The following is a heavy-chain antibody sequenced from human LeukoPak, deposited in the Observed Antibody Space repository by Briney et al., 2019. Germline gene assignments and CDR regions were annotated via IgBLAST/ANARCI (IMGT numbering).Heavy chain of an antibody. CDR3: ARVTTHIVVVTASDAFDI. CDR1: GGSVSSYY. Sequence: SETLSLTCTVSGGSVSSYYWSWIRQPPGKGLEWIGYIYYSGSTNYNPSLKSRVTISVDTSKNQFSLKLSSVTAADTAVYYCARVTTHIVVVTASDAFDIWGQGTMVTVSS. V-gene: IGHV4-59*02. CDR2: IYYSGST. D-gene: IGHD2-21*02. J-gene: IGHJ3*02.